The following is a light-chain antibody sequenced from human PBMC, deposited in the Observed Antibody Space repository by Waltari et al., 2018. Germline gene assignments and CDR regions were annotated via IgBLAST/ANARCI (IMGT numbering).Light chain of an antibody. CDR3: QQYYTYPWT. Sequence: DIQLTQSPSTLSASVGDRVTITCRASQSSSSWLAWYQQKPGKAPNLLIYKASSLQSGVPSRFSGSGSGTEFTLTISSLQPDDLATYYCQQYYTYPWTFGQGTKVEIK. CDR1: QSSSSW. V-gene: IGKV1-5*03. J-gene: IGKJ1*01. CDR2: KAS.